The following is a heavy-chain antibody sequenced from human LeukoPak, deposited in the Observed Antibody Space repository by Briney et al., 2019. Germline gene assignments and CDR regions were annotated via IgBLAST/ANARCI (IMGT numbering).Heavy chain of an antibody. J-gene: IGHJ6*03. CDR3: ARSTNWNDIYYYYYMDV. Sequence: SETLSLTCTVSGGSISTYYWSWIRKPPGKGLEWIGHIYNSGSTNYSPSLKSRVTISVDTSKNQFSLKLSSVTAADTAVYYCARSTNWNDIYYYYYMDVWGKGTTVTVSS. CDR1: GGSISTYY. CDR2: IYNSGST. V-gene: IGHV4-59*01. D-gene: IGHD1-20*01.